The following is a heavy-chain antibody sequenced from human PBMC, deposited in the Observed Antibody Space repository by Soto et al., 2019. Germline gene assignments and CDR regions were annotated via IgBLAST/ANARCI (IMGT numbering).Heavy chain of an antibody. J-gene: IGHJ4*02. Sequence: SETLSLTCTVSGGSISSSSYYWGWIRQPPGKGLEWIGSIYYSGSTYYNPSLKSRVTISVDTSKNQFSLKLSSVTAADTAVYYCARDRAYYESSGLYFDYWGQGTLVTVSS. CDR3: ARDRAYYESSGLYFDY. D-gene: IGHD3-22*01. V-gene: IGHV4-39*02. CDR1: GGSISSSSYY. CDR2: IYYSGST.